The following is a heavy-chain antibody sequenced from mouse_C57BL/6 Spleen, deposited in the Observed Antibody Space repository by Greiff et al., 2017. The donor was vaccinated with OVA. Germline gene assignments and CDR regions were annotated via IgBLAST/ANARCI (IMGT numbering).Heavy chain of an antibody. CDR1: GYTFTSYW. D-gene: IGHD1-1*01. V-gene: IGHV1-69*01. CDR3: ARRDYGSSPLDY. J-gene: IGHJ2*01. CDR2: IDPSDSYT. Sequence: VQLQQPGAELVMPGASVKLSCKASGYTFTSYWMHWVKQRPGQGLEWIGEIDPSDSYTNYNQKFKGKSTLTVDKSSSTAYMQLSSLTSEDSAVYYCARRDYGSSPLDYWGQGTTLTVSS.